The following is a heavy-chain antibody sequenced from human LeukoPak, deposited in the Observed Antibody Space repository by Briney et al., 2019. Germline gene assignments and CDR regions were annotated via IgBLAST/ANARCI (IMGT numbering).Heavy chain of an antibody. J-gene: IGHJ2*01. CDR2: VSYDGRYR. D-gene: IGHD6-19*01. CDR3: AKFGVAAGTDYWYFDL. CDR1: GFXFSSYG. V-gene: IGHV3-30*18. Sequence: GRSLRLSCVASGFXFSSYGMYWVRQAPGKGRERVAVVSYDGRYRYYADSVKGRFTISRDNSKNTLYLQMDSLRAEDTAVYYCAKFGVAAGTDYWYFDLWGRGTLVTVSS.